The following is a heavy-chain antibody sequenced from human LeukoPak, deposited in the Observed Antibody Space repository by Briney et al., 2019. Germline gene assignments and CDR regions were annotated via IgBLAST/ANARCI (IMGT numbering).Heavy chain of an antibody. CDR3: ARDYYGSGSYLAFAFDI. Sequence: ASVKVSCKASGYTFTVYYMHWVRQAPGQGLEWMGWINPNSGGTNYAQKFQGRVTMTRDTSISTAYMELSRLRSDDTAVYYCARDYYGSGSYLAFAFDIWGQGTMVTVSS. CDR2: INPNSGGT. D-gene: IGHD3-10*01. V-gene: IGHV1-2*02. CDR1: GYTFTVYY. J-gene: IGHJ3*02.